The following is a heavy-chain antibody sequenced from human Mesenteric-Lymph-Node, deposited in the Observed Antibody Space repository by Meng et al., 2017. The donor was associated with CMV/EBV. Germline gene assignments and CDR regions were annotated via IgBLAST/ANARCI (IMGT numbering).Heavy chain of an antibody. CDR1: GYTFTSLD. CDR3: ARGPSYSSGFPDC. Sequence: QEQLVQSGAEVKTPGASVKVSCKASGYTFTSLDINWVRQATGQGPEWMGWMNPNSDNTGYAQKFQGRVTLTRDTAISTAYMELSSLRSEDTAVYYCARGPSYSSGFPDCWGQGTLVTVSS. J-gene: IGHJ4*02. CDR2: MNPNSDNT. D-gene: IGHD6-19*01. V-gene: IGHV1-8*02.